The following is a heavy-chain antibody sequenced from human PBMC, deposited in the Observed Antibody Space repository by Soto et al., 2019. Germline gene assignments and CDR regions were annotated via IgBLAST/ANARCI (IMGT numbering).Heavy chain of an antibody. CDR1: GGLFSSYA. Sequence: QEQLVQSGAEVKKPGSSVKVSCKASGGLFSSYAISWVRQAPGQGLEWMGGIIPVFGTANYAQKFQGRVTITADESANTAYMELNSLRSEDTAMYYCARGGSAYVWFTEFWGQGTLVTVSS. CDR2: IIPVFGTA. V-gene: IGHV1-69*01. D-gene: IGHD3-22*01. J-gene: IGHJ4*02. CDR3: ARGGSAYVWFTEF.